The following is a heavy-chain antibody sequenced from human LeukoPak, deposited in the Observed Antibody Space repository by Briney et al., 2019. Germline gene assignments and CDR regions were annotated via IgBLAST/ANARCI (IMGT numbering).Heavy chain of an antibody. J-gene: IGHJ4*02. CDR1: GYTFTGYY. V-gene: IGHV1-2*02. CDR3: ASLTSKGLDLGYFDY. CDR2: INPNSGGT. Sequence: ASVKVSCKASGYTFTGYYMHWVRQAPGQGLEWMGWINPNSGGTNYAQKFQGRVTMTRDTSISTAYMELSRLRSDDTAVYYCASLTSKGLDLGYFDYWGQGTLVTVSS. D-gene: IGHD3-16*01.